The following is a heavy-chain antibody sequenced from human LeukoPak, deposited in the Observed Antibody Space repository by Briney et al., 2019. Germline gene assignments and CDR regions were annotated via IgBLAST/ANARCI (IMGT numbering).Heavy chain of an antibody. Sequence: PSQTLSLTCTVSGGSISSGGYYWSWIRQHPGKGLEWIGYIYYSGSTYFNPSLKSRVTISVDTSKNQFSLKLSSVTAADTAVYYCASLDCSSTSCYFYWGQGTLVTVSS. J-gene: IGHJ4*02. CDR3: ASLDCSSTSCYFY. D-gene: IGHD2-2*01. V-gene: IGHV4-31*03. CDR1: GGSISSGGYY. CDR2: IYYSGST.